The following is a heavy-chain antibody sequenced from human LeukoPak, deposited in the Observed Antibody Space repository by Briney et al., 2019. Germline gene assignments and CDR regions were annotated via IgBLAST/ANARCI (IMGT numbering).Heavy chain of an antibody. CDR1: GFTFSSYS. Sequence: GGSLRLSCAASGFTFSSYSMNWVRQAPGKGLEWVSSISSSSSYIYYADSVKGRFTISRDNAKNSLYLQMNSLRAEDTAVYYCARAGGMYYYGSSGYYYLDYWGQGTLVTVSS. CDR3: ARAGGMYYYGSSGYYYLDY. J-gene: IGHJ4*02. CDR2: ISSSSSYI. D-gene: IGHD3-22*01. V-gene: IGHV3-21*01.